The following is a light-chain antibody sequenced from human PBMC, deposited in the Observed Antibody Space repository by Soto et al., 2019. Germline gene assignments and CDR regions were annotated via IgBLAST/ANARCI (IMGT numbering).Light chain of an antibody. CDR3: QQYNSYLYT. Sequence: DIQMTQSPSTLSASVGDRVTITCRASQSISSWLAWYQQKPGKAPKLLIYKASSLESGVPSRFSSSGSGTDFTLTISSLQPDDFATYCCQQYNSYLYTFGQGTKLEIK. V-gene: IGKV1-5*03. CDR1: QSISSW. CDR2: KAS. J-gene: IGKJ2*01.